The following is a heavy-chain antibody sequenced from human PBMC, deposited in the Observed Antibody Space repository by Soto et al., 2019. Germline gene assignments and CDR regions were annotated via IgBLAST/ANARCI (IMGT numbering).Heavy chain of an antibody. D-gene: IGHD1-1*01. Sequence: PSGTLSFSCAVFRSCLSGSYLSWIRQPPGKGLEWIGEIIHTGSTNYNPSLKSRVTMSIDTSKKQFSLKLSSVTAADTAVYYCAPQVVQTATKKPWGQGNLVTGSS. CDR3: APQVVQTATKKP. CDR1: RSCLSGSY. J-gene: IGHJ4*02. CDR2: IIHTGST. V-gene: IGHV4-34*12.